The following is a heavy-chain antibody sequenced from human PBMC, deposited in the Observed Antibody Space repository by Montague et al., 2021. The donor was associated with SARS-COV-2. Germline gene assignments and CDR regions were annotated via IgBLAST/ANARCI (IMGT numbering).Heavy chain of an antibody. CDR1: GGSFSVDY. V-gene: IGHV4-34*01. CDR2: LTHSGTA. CDR3: AKEREVVRAARTLVAFDL. Sequence: SETLSLTCAVYGGSFSVDYSCWLRPSSRSGLQWLAALTHSGTAHYSPPLTSRVSISVDTSKNQFTLKLTSVTAADTAMYYCAKEREVVRAARTLVAFDLWGQSEMDTVS. J-gene: IGHJ3*01. D-gene: IGHD2-2*01.